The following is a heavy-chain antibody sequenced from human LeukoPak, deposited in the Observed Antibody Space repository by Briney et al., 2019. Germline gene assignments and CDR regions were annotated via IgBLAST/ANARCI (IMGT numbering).Heavy chain of an antibody. CDR2: IYYSGST. V-gene: IGHV4-59*11. J-gene: IGHJ4*02. Sequence: PSETLSLTCIVSGGSISSHYWSWIRQPPGKGLEYIGYIYYSGSTDYNPSLKSRVTISLDTSKNQFSLNLTSVTAADTAVYYCARRSGVLDSRDSRYYFDHWGQGTLVIVSS. CDR1: GGSISSHY. D-gene: IGHD3-22*01. CDR3: ARRSGVLDSRDSRYYFDH.